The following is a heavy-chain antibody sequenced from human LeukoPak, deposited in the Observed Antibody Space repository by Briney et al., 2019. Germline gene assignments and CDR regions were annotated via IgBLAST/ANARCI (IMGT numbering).Heavy chain of an antibody. Sequence: GGSLRLSCAASGFIFSPYAMSWVRQAPGKGLEWVAGIAGGDDRFYADSVKGRFSISRDNSKNTVDLQMNSLRAEDTAVYYCARETYGLPYYYYGMDVWGQGTTVTVSS. V-gene: IGHV3-23*01. CDR1: GFIFSPYA. D-gene: IGHD4-17*01. CDR3: ARETYGLPYYYYGMDV. CDR2: IAGGDDR. J-gene: IGHJ6*02.